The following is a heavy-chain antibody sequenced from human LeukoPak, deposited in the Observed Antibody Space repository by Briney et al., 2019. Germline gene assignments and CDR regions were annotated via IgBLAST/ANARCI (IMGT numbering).Heavy chain of an antibody. CDR2: IYYSGST. CDR1: GTSISSFY. J-gene: IGHJ4*02. V-gene: IGHV4-59*08. CDR3: ARHLAHYDFWSGYPYYFDY. D-gene: IGHD3-3*01. Sequence: SETLSLTCTVSGTSISSFYWSRIRQPPGKGLEWIGYIYYSGSTNYNPSLKSRVTISVDTSKNQFSLKLSSVTATDTAVYYCARHLAHYDFWSGYPYYFDYWGQGTLVTVSS.